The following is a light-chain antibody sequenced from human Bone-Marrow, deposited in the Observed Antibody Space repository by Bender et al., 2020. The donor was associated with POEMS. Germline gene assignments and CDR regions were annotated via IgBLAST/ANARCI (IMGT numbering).Light chain of an antibody. J-gene: IGLJ2*01. Sequence: QSALTQPPSASGSPGQSVTISCTGTTSDIGSYDYVSWYQRHPGKAPQLMIYEVSQRPSGVPDRFSGSKSGNTASLTVSGLQAEDEAEYYCSSYTSTTTVVFGGGTKLTVL. CDR1: TSDIGSYDY. CDR3: SSYTSTTTVV. V-gene: IGLV2-8*01. CDR2: EVS.